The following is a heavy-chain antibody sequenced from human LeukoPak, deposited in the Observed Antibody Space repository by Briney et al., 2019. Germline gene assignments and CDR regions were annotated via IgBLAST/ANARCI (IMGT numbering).Heavy chain of an antibody. V-gene: IGHV4-39*01. D-gene: IGHD2-2*01. Sequence: SETLSPTCTVSGGSISSSSYYWGWIRQPPGKGLEWIGSIYYSGSTYYNPSLKSRVTISVDTSKNQFSLKLSSVTAADTAVYYCARERGYCSSTSCYPYYYYGMDVWGQGTTVTASS. CDR3: ARERGYCSSTSCYPYYYYGMDV. CDR2: IYYSGST. J-gene: IGHJ6*02. CDR1: GGSISSSSYY.